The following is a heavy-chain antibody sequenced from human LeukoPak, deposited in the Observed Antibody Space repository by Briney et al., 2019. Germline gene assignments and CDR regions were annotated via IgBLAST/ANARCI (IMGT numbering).Heavy chain of an antibody. CDR1: SGSISSGTSY. J-gene: IGHJ3*02. Sequence: PSETLSLTCSVSSGSISSGTSYWSWIRQHPGKGLEWIGYIYHTGNTYYNPSLKSRTTISVDTSKYQFSLNLRSVTAADMAVYFCARWGEDVKDSFDIWGQGTVVTVSS. V-gene: IGHV4-31*03. CDR3: ARWGEDVKDSFDI. D-gene: IGHD3-10*01. CDR2: IYHTGNT.